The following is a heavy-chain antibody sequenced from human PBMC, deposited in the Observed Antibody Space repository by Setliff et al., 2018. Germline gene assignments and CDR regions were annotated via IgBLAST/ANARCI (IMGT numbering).Heavy chain of an antibody. D-gene: IGHD5-12*01. CDR2: IYPGDSDT. V-gene: IGHV5-51*01. CDR3: ARGRRDGYKAGFDP. Sequence: GESLKISCTGSGYSFITYWIGWVRQMPGKGLEWMGIIYPGDSDTRYSPSFQGQVTISADKSITTAYLQWSRLKVSDSGIYYCARGRRDGYKAGFDPWGQGTLVTVSS. J-gene: IGHJ5*02. CDR1: GYSFITYW.